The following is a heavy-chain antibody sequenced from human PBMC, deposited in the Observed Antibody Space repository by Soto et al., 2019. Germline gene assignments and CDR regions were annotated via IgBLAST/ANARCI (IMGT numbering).Heavy chain of an antibody. D-gene: IGHD6-19*01. Sequence: PGGSLRLSCAASGFTFSDYYMSWIRQAPGKGLEWVSYISSSGSTIYYADSVKGRFTISRDNAKNSLYLQMNSLRAEDTAVYYCARVREKAVGVWFDPWGQGTLVTVSS. V-gene: IGHV3-11*01. CDR2: ISSSGSTI. CDR3: ARVREKAVGVWFDP. CDR1: GFTFSDYY. J-gene: IGHJ5*02.